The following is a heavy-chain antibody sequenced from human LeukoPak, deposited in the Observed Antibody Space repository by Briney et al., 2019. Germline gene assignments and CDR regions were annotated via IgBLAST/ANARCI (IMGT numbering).Heavy chain of an antibody. V-gene: IGHV1-18*01. CDR2: ISAHNGNT. Sequence: GASVKVSCKASGYTFSSYGISWVRQAPGQGHEWMGWISAHNGNTNYAQKFQGRLTLTTDTLTSTAYMELRSLGSDDTAVYFCARDRGPSFCSTTTCRTLDWWGQGTLVTVSS. CDR1: GYTFSSYG. J-gene: IGHJ4*02. CDR3: ARDRGPSFCSTTTCRTLDW. D-gene: IGHD2-2*01.